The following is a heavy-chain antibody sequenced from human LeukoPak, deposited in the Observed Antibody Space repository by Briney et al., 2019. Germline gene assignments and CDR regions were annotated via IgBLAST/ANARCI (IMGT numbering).Heavy chain of an antibody. Sequence: GGSLRLSCAASGFTFSDYGMHWVRQAPGKGLEWVAFMRYDGSSKYYADSVKGRFTISRDNSKNTLSLQMNSLRAEDTAVYYCARTTVVTPGRDGAFDIWGQGTMVTVSS. D-gene: IGHD4-23*01. J-gene: IGHJ3*02. V-gene: IGHV3-30*02. CDR1: GFTFSDYG. CDR2: MRYDGSSK. CDR3: ARTTVVTPGRDGAFDI.